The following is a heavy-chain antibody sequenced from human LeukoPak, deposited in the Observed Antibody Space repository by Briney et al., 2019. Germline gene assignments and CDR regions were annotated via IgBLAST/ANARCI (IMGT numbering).Heavy chain of an antibody. J-gene: IGHJ6*02. CDR1: GGSINNYY. D-gene: IGHD3-10*01. CDR3: ARDRITMVRGALRYYGMDV. CDR2: IYYSGST. Sequence: SETLSLTCTVSGGSINNYYCSWIRQPPRKGLEWIGYIYYSGSTNYNPSLKSRVTISVDTSKNQFSLKLNSVTAADTAVYYCARDRITMVRGALRYYGMDVWGQGTTVTVSS. V-gene: IGHV4-59*01.